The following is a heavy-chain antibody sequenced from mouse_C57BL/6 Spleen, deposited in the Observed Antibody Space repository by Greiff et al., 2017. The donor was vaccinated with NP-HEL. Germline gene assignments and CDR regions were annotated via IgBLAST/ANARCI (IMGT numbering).Heavy chain of an antibody. Sequence: VKLMESGAELARPGASVKLSCKASGYTFTSYGISWVKQRTGQGLEWIGEIYPRSGNTYYNEKFKGKATLTADKSSSTAYMELRSLTSEDSAVYFCARENDYDGRGDAMDYWGQGTSVTVSS. V-gene: IGHV1-81*01. J-gene: IGHJ4*01. D-gene: IGHD2-4*01. CDR1: GYTFTSYG. CDR3: ARENDYDGRGDAMDY. CDR2: IYPRSGNT.